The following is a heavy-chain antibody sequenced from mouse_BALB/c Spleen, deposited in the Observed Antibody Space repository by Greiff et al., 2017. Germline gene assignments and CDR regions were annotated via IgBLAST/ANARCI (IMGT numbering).Heavy chain of an antibody. CDR2: INPYNDGT. CDR1: GYTFTSYV. D-gene: IGHD2-3*01. CDR3: ARYDGYSWFAY. J-gene: IGHJ3*01. V-gene: IGHV1-14*01. Sequence: VQLQQSGPELVKPGASVKMSCKASGYTFTSYVMHWVKQKPGQGLEWIRYINPYNDGTKYNEKFKGKATLTSDKSSSTAYMELSSLTSEDSAVYYCARYDGYSWFAYWGQGTLVTVSA.